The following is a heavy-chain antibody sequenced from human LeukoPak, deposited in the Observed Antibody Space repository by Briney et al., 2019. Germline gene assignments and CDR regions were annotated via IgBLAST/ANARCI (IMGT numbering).Heavy chain of an antibody. CDR1: GFTFSSNG. J-gene: IGHJ4*02. CDR3: VRDYGDYFDY. Sequence: PGGSLRLSCAASGFTFSSNGIHWVRQAPGKGLEWVAVICYDGSNKYYADSVRGRFTISRDNSKNTLYLQMDRLRAEDTALYYCVRDYGDYFDYWGQGTLVTVSS. CDR2: ICYDGSNK. V-gene: IGHV3-33*01. D-gene: IGHD4-17*01.